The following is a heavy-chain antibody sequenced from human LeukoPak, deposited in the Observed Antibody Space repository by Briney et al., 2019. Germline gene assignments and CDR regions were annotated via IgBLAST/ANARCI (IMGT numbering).Heavy chain of an antibody. CDR2: INPSGGST. V-gene: IGHV1-46*01. J-gene: IGHJ3*02. CDR1: GYTFTSYY. D-gene: IGHD6-13*01. CDR3: ARERDVSSSWWGVDAFDI. Sequence: ASVKVSCKASGYTFTSYYMHWVRQAPGQGLEWMGIINPSGGSTSYAQKFQGRVTMTRDTFTSTVYMELSSLRSEDTAVYYCARERDVSSSWWGVDAFDIWGQGTMVTVSS.